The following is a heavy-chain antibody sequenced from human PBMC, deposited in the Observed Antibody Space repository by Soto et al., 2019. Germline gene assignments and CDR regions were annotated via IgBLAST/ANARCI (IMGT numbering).Heavy chain of an antibody. J-gene: IGHJ4*02. V-gene: IGHV4-59*01. D-gene: IGHD6-19*01. CDR1: VDSISNYY. CDR3: ARGFDLGYSSGWYLGY. CDR2: FSDSGST. Sequence: SETLSLTCTVSVDSISNYYWSWIRQPPGKGLEWIAYFSDSGSTNYNPSLKSRVTISVDTSTSTVYMELSSLRSEDTAVYYCARGFDLGYSSGWYLGYWGQGTLVTVSS.